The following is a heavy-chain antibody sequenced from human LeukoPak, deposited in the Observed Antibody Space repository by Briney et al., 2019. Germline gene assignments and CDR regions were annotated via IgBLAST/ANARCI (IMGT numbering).Heavy chain of an antibody. CDR3: ARRLFRGYYDSSGYYHY. D-gene: IGHD3-22*01. CDR2: INHSGST. V-gene: IGHV4-34*01. CDR1: GGSFSGYY. J-gene: IGHJ4*02. Sequence: SETPSLTCAVYGGSFSGYYWSWIRQPPGKGLEWIGEINHSGSTNYNPSLKSRVTISVDTSKNQFSLKLSSVTAADTAVYYCARRLFRGYYDSSGYYHYWGQGTLVTVSS.